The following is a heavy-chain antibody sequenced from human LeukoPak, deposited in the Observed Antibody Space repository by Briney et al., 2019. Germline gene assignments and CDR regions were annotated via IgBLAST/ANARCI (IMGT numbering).Heavy chain of an antibody. CDR3: AKAREDYYDSSGFFDY. CDR2: ISGSGGST. CDR1: GFTFSSYA. D-gene: IGHD3-22*01. J-gene: IGHJ4*02. Sequence: GGSLRLSCAAPGFTFSSYAMSWVRQAPGKGLEWVSAISGSGGSTYYADSVKGRFTISRDNSKNTLYLQMDSLRAEDTAVYYCAKAREDYYDSSGFFDYWGQGTLVTVSS. V-gene: IGHV3-23*01.